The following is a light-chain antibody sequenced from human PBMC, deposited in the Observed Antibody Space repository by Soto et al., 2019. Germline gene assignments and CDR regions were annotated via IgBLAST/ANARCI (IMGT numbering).Light chain of an antibody. Sequence: QSVLTQPASVSGSPGQSIALSCTGTSSDVGSYNLVSWYQQHPGKAPKLMIYEDNKRPSGVSNRFSGSKSGNTASLTISGLQAEDEADYYCCSYAGSSTYAFGTGTKRTVL. J-gene: IGLJ1*01. V-gene: IGLV2-23*01. CDR3: CSYAGSSTYA. CDR1: SSDVGSYNL. CDR2: EDN.